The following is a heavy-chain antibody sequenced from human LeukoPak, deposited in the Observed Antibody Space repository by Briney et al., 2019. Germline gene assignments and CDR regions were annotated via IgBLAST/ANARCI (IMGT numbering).Heavy chain of an antibody. CDR1: GGSISSYY. D-gene: IGHD2-15*01. Sequence: PSETLSLTCTVSGGSISSYYWTWIRQPPGKGLEWIGYIYNSGSSSYTPSLKSRVTISVDTSKNQFSLRLSSVTAADTAVYYCARRGGYYFDYWGQGTLVTVSS. V-gene: IGHV4-59*01. J-gene: IGHJ4*02. CDR2: IYNSGSS. CDR3: ARRGGYYFDY.